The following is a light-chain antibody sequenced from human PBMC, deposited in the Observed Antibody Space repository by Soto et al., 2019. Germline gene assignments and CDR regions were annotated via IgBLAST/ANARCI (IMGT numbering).Light chain of an antibody. V-gene: IGLV2-23*02. CDR1: SSDVGSYNL. J-gene: IGLJ1*01. CDR2: EVS. CDR3: CSYAGSSTSRVFYV. Sequence: QSVLTQPASVSGSPGQSITISCTGTSSDVGSYNLVSWYQQHPGKAPKLMIYEVSKRPSGVSNRFSGSKSGNTASLTISGLQAEDEADYYCCSYAGSSTSRVFYVFGTGTKLTVL.